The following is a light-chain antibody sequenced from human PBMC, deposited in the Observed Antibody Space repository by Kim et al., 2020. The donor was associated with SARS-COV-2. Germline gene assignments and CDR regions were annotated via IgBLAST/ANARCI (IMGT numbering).Light chain of an antibody. V-gene: IGKV2-30*02. J-gene: IGKJ2*01. Sequence: DVVMTQSPLSLPVTLGQPASISCRSSQSLVHSDGNTYLTWFHQRPGQSPRRLIYKVFNRDSGVPDRFSGSGSGTDFTLKISRVEAEDVGVYYCMQGTQWPRYTFGQGTKLEIK. CDR2: KVF. CDR1: QSLVHSDGNTY. CDR3: MQGTQWPRYT.